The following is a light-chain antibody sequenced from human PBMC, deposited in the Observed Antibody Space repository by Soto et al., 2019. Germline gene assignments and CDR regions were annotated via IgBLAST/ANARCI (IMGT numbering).Light chain of an antibody. CDR3: HQRQSWPRT. Sequence: EIVLTQSPATLSSSPGETATLSCRASQYVGSRLAWYQHKPGQAPRLLIYYMSKRATGIPARFSGSGSGTDFALTISSLAPDDFAIYYCHQRQSWPRTFGQGTKVYIQ. CDR1: QYVGSR. J-gene: IGKJ1*01. CDR2: YMS. V-gene: IGKV3-11*01.